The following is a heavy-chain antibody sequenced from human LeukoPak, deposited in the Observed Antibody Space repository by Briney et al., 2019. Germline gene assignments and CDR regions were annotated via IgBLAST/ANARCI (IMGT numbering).Heavy chain of an antibody. V-gene: IGHV4-31*03. D-gene: IGHD5-12*01. CDR2: IYYSGST. J-gene: IGHJ5*02. CDR1: GGSIGSGDYY. CDR3: ARGSDIVATIWFDP. Sequence: SQTPSLTCTVSGGSIGSGDYYWSWIRQHPGKGLEWIGYIYYSGSTYYNPSLMSRVTISGDTSKNQFSLKLSSVTAADTAVYYCARGSDIVATIWFDPWGQGILVTVSS.